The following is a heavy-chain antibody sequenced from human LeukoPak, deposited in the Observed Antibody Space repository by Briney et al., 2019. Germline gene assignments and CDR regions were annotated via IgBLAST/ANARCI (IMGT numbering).Heavy chain of an antibody. Sequence: SVKVSCKASGYTFTSYGISWVRQAPGQGLEWMGGIIPIFGTANYAQKFQGRVTITADESTSTAYMELSSLRSEDTAVYYCARAWDFDIVVVPWFDPWGQGTLVTVSS. CDR3: ARAWDFDIVVVPWFDP. CDR2: IIPIFGTA. J-gene: IGHJ5*02. D-gene: IGHD2-2*01. V-gene: IGHV1-69*13. CDR1: GYTFTSYG.